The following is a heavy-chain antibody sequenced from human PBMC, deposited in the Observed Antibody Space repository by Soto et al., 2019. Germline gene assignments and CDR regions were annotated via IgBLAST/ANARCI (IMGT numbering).Heavy chain of an antibody. CDR3: ALRSMAVVPEY. D-gene: IGHD2-2*01. V-gene: IGHV4-59*01. Sequence: QVQLQESGPGLVKPSETLSLTCAVSGDSISSYYCMWIRQPPGKGLESIGYLYYGRSANYNPSLKSRVTLSVDTSTNQCSLPVSSMTAADTAVYYCALRSMAVVPEYWGQGTLVTVSS. CDR2: LYYGRSA. CDR1: GDSISSYY. J-gene: IGHJ4*02.